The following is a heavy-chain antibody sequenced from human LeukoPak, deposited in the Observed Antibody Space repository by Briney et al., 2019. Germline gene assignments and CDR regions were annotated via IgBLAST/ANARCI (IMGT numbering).Heavy chain of an antibody. CDR2: LDPEDGET. J-gene: IGHJ6*04. Sequence: ASVKVSCRVSGYTVTQLSMHWVRQAPGQGLEWMGGLDPEDGETIYAQKFQGRVTMTEDTSTDTAYMELSSLRSQDTAVYYCATDLRLQWLVGSVAPLGVWGKGTTVTVSS. D-gene: IGHD6-19*01. CDR3: ATDLRLQWLVGSVAPLGV. V-gene: IGHV1-24*01. CDR1: GYTVTQLS.